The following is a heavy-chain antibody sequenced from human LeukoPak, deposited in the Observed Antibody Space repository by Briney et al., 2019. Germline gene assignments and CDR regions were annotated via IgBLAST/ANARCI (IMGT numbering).Heavy chain of an antibody. D-gene: IGHD2-2*01. CDR1: GGSISSYY. V-gene: IGHV4-4*07. J-gene: IGHJ4*02. CDR3: ARVRCSSTSCSLDY. CDR2: IYTSGST. Sequence: PSETLSLTCTVSGGSISSYYWSWIRQPAGKGLEWIGRIYTSGSTNYNPSLKSRVTMSVDTSKNQFTLKLSSVTAADTAVYYCARVRCSSTSCSLDYWGQGTLVTVSS.